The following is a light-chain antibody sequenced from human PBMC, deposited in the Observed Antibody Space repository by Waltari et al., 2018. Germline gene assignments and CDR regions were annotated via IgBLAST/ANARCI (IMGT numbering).Light chain of an antibody. CDR3: QQYNNWPPLT. CDR2: EAS. V-gene: IGKV3-15*01. Sequence: EILMTQSPGTLSVSQGERATLSCRASQSVSSDLAWYQQKPGQAPRLLIYEASTRATGIPDRFSGRGSGTEFTLTISSLQPEDFGLYYCQQYNNWPPLTFGGGTKVEIK. J-gene: IGKJ4*01. CDR1: QSVSSD.